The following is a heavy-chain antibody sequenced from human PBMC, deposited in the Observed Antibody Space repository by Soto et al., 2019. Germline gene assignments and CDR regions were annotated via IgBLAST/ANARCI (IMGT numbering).Heavy chain of an antibody. J-gene: IGHJ6*02. CDR1: GFTFSDHY. V-gene: IGHV3-72*01. CDR2: TRNKANSYTT. Sequence: EVQLVESGGGLVQPGGSLRLSCAASGFTFSDHYMDWVRQAPGKGLEWVGRTRNKANSYTTEYAASVKGRFTISRDDSQNSLYLQMNNLKTEDTAVYYCARGGYCSSTSCHSDYYGMDVWGQGTTVTVSS. CDR3: ARGGYCSSTSCHSDYYGMDV. D-gene: IGHD2-2*01.